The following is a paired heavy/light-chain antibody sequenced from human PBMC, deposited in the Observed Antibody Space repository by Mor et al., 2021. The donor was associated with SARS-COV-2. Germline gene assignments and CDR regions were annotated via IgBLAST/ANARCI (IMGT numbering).Heavy chain of an antibody. CDR2: ISGSGGST. J-gene: IGHJ4*02. CDR3: AKRLPYGGSSGGFDF. V-gene: IGHV3-23*01. D-gene: IGHD4-17*01. Sequence: EVLLLESGGGLVQPGGSLRLSCAASGFTFNSYVMSWVRQAPGKGLEWVSSISGSGGSTYYADSMKGRFTISRDNAKNTLYLQMNSLRAEDTAVYYCAKRLPYGGSSGGFDFWGQGTLVTVSS. CDR1: GFTFNSYV.
Light chain of an antibody. CDR2: GAS. J-gene: IGKJ2*01. CDR1: QSVRSN. CDR3: HQYNDWPYT. Sequence: EIVMTQSPATLSVSPGERATLSCRASQSVRSNLAWYQQKPGQAPGLLIYGASTRATGIPARFSGSGSGTEFTLTISSLQSEDFAVYYCHQYNDWPYTFGQGTNLEIK. V-gene: IGKV3-15*01.